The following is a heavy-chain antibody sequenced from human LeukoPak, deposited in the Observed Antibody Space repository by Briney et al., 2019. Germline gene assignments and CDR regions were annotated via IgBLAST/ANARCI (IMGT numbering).Heavy chain of an antibody. J-gene: IGHJ4*02. Sequence: GGPLRLSRAASGFTFSSYAMSWVRQAPGKALEWLSAISGSGGSTYYADSVKGRFTISRDNSKNTLYLQMNSLRAEDTAVYSCAKLDIVVVPAAFADYWGQGTLVTVSS. V-gene: IGHV3-23*01. CDR3: AKLDIVVVPAAFADY. CDR2: ISGSGGST. D-gene: IGHD2-2*03. CDR1: GFTFSSYA.